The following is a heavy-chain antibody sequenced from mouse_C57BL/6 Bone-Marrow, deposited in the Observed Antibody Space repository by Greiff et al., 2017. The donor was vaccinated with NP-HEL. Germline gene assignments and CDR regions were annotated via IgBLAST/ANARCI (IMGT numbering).Heavy chain of an antibody. Sequence: VKLQASGAELVRPGTSVKMSCKASGYTFTNYWIGWAKQRPGHGLEWIGDIYPGAGYTNYNEKFKGKATLTADKSSSTAYLQFSSLTSEDTSIYYCARGGGPRYAMDYWGQGTSVTVSS. CDR3: ARGGGPRYAMDY. CDR2: IYPGAGYT. V-gene: IGHV1-63*01. CDR1: GYTFTNYW. J-gene: IGHJ4*01. D-gene: IGHD3-3*01.